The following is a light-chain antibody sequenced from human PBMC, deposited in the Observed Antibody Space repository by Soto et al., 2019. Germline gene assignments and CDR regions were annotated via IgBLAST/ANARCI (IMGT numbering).Light chain of an antibody. CDR2: DAS. Sequence: DIQMTQSPSTLSASVGDRVTITCRASQSISSWLAWYQQKPGKAPKLLIYDASSLESGVPSRFSGSGSGTEFTRTISSLQPDDFATYYCQQDNSYSETFGQGTKVEIK. CDR3: QQDNSYSET. V-gene: IGKV1-5*01. J-gene: IGKJ1*01. CDR1: QSISSW.